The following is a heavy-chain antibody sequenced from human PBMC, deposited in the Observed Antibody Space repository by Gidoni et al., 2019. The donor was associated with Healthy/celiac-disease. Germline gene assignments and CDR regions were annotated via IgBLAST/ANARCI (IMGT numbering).Heavy chain of an antibody. D-gene: IGHD2-15*01. V-gene: IGHV3-30*18. Sequence: QVQLVESGGGVVQPGRSLRLSCAASGFTFSSYGMHWVRQAPGKGLEWVAVISYDGSNKYYADSVKGRFTISRDNSKNTLYLQMNSLRAEDTAVYYCAKDRGGGSCCSFDYWGQGTLVTVSS. J-gene: IGHJ4*02. CDR3: AKDRGGGSCCSFDY. CDR2: ISYDGSNK. CDR1: GFTFSSYG.